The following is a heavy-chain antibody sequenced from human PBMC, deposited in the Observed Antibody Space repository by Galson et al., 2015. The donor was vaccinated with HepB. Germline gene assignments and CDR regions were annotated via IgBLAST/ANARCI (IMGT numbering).Heavy chain of an antibody. Sequence: SLRLSCAASGFTFSSYSMNWVRQAPGKGLEWVSSISSSSSYIYYADSVKGRFTISRDNAKNPLYLQMNSLRAEDTAVYYCARDLRGGWNKVFDYWGQGTLVTVSS. D-gene: IGHD1-1*01. J-gene: IGHJ4*02. CDR2: ISSSSSYI. CDR1: GFTFSSYS. V-gene: IGHV3-21*01. CDR3: ARDLRGGWNKVFDY.